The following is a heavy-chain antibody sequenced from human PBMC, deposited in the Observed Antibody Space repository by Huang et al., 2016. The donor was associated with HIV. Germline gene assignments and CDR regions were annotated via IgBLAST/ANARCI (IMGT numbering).Heavy chain of an antibody. Sequence: QVQLHQWGAGLLKPSETLSLTCAVYGGSFSSYYWNWIRQSPGKGLEWIGQINQRRTTTYNPSLKSRVTMSVDTSKNQFSLKLNAVTAADTAVYYCAREIMISFGGPFDPWGQGTLVTVSS. CDR3: AREIMISFGGPFDP. CDR1: GGSFSSYY. CDR2: INQRRTT. V-gene: IGHV4-34*01. D-gene: IGHD3-16*01. J-gene: IGHJ5*02.